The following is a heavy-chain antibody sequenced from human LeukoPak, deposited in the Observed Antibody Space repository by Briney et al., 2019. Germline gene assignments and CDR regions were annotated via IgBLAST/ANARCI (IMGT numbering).Heavy chain of an antibody. CDR3: ARGRSGSHLGDY. V-gene: IGHV4-61*02. CDR1: GGSISIGSYY. Sequence: PSQTLSLTCTVSGGSISIGSYYWNWIRQPAGKGLEWIGRIYASGSTNYNPSLKSRVTMSVDTSKNQFSLKLNSVTAADTAVYYCARGRSGSHLGDYWRQGTLVTVSS. J-gene: IGHJ4*02. D-gene: IGHD1-26*01. CDR2: IYASGST.